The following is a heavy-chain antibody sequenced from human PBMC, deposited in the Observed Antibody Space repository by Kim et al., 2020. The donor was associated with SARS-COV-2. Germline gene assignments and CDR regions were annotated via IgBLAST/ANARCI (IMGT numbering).Heavy chain of an antibody. J-gene: IGHJ3*02. Sequence: VSVKSRITINPDTSKNQFSLQLNSVTPEDTAVYYCARDIVATIWFGAFDIWGQGTMVTVSS. V-gene: IGHV6-1*01. CDR3: ARDIVATIWFGAFDI. D-gene: IGHD5-12*01.